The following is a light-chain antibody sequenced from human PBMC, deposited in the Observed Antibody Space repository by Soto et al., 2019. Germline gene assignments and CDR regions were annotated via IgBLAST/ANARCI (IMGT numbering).Light chain of an antibody. CDR2: GAS. CDR3: QQYGSSPFT. CDR1: QSVSSNY. Sequence: EIVLTQSPGTLSLSPGERATLSCRASQSVSSNYLAWYQQKPGQAPRPLIYGASSRATGIPDRFSGSGSGTVFTLTISRLEPEDFAVYYCQQYGSSPFTFGPGTKVDIK. J-gene: IGKJ3*01. V-gene: IGKV3-20*01.